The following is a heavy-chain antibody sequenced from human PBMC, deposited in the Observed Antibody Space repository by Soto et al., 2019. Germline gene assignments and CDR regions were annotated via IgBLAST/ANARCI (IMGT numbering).Heavy chain of an antibody. CDR2: IYYSGST. V-gene: IGHV4-61*01. D-gene: IGHD6-19*01. CDR3: ARSGSGSGWL. Sequence: QVQLQESGPGLVKSSETLSLTCTVSGGSVSSGRFYWSWIRQPPGKGLEWIGYIYYSGSTKYNSSLRSRVTISVDTSKNQFSLKLTSVTAADTAVYYCARSGSGSGWLGGQGTLVTVSS. J-gene: IGHJ4*02. CDR1: GGSVSSGRFY.